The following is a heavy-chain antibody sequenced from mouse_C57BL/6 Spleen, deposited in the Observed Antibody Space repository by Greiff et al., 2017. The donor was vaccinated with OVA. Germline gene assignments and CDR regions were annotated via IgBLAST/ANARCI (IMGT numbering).Heavy chain of an antibody. CDR1: GYTFTSYW. Sequence: VQLQQPGAELVKPGASVKMSCKASGYTFTSYWITWVKQRPGQGLAWIGDIYPGSGSTNYNEKLKSKRTLTVVTSSSTAYMQLSSLTSEDSAVYYCARGGDVWYFDVWGTGTTVTVSS. V-gene: IGHV1-55*01. J-gene: IGHJ1*03. CDR2: IYPGSGST. CDR3: ARGGDVWYFDV.